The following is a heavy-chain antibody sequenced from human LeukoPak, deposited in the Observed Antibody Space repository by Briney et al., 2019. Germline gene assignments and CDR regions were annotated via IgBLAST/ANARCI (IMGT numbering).Heavy chain of an antibody. CDR3: ARPRAYSSGDQYGMDV. Sequence: GESLKISCKGSGYRFTGYWIDWVRQMPGKGLEWMGIIYPGDSDTRYSPSFQGQVTISADKSISTAYLQWSSLKASDTAMYYCARPRAYSSGDQYGMDVWGQGTTVTVSS. V-gene: IGHV5-51*01. D-gene: IGHD6-19*01. CDR1: GYRFTGYW. J-gene: IGHJ6*02. CDR2: IYPGDSDT.